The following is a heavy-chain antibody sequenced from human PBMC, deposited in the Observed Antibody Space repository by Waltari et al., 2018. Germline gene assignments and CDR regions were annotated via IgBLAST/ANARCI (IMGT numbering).Heavy chain of an antibody. CDR1: GFPFSTDS. Sequence: EVQLVESGGHLVQPGGSLRLSCIASGFPFSTDSMNWVRQAPGKGLEWISCITGSSRTIYYTDSVKGRFTVSRDNAKNSLFLQMSSLRVEDTAVYYCARPVAAAGNYGMDVWGQGTTVTVSS. J-gene: IGHJ6*02. CDR3: ARPVAAAGNYGMDV. V-gene: IGHV3-48*04. CDR2: ITGSSRTI. D-gene: IGHD6-13*01.